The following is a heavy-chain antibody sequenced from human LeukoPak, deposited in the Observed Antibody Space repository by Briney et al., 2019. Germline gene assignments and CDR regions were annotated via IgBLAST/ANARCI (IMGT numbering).Heavy chain of an antibody. CDR3: ATGYLVTAGLMDV. CDR1: GYTLTELS. CDR2: FDPEDGKT. J-gene: IGHJ6*02. V-gene: IGHV1-24*01. D-gene: IGHD6-13*01. Sequence: ASVKVSCKVSGYTLTELSMFWVRQAPGKGLEWMGSFDPEDGKTVYAQKFQGKVTMTEDTSTDTAYMELSSLRSEDTAVYYCATGYLVTAGLMDVWGQGTTVTVSS.